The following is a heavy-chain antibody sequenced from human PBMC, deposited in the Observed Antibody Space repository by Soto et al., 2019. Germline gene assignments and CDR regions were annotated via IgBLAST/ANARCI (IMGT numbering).Heavy chain of an antibody. CDR2: IYYSGST. J-gene: IGHJ4*02. V-gene: IGHV4-39*01. D-gene: IGHD4-17*01. Sequence: PSETLSLTCTVSGGSISSSSYYWGWIRQPPGKGLEWIGSIYYSGSTYYNPSLKSRVTISVDTSKNQFSLKLSSVTAADTAVYYCASYSDLGDYGSYFDYWGQGTLVTVSS. CDR3: ASYSDLGDYGSYFDY. CDR1: GGSISSSSYY.